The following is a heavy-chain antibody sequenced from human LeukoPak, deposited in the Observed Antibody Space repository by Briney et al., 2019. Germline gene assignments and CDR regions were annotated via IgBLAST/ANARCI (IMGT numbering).Heavy chain of an antibody. CDR2: IFYTGST. Sequence: SETLSLTCTVSGGSLSSNRYYWGWIRQPPGKGLKWIGNIFYTGSTYYNPSLKSRVTISVDTSKNQFSLKLSSVTAADTAVYYCARLDNSGYYHIDYWGQGTLVSVSS. CDR3: ARLDNSGYYHIDY. D-gene: IGHD3-22*01. J-gene: IGHJ4*02. V-gene: IGHV4-39*01. CDR1: GGSLSSNRYY.